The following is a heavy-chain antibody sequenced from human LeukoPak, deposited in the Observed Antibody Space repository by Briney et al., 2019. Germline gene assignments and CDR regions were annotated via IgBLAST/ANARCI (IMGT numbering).Heavy chain of an antibody. D-gene: IGHD3-3*01. V-gene: IGHV3-64*01. Sequence: GGSLRLSCAASGFTFSSYAMHWVRQAPGKGLEYVSAISSNGGSTYYANSVKGRFTISRDNSKNTLYLQMGSLRAEDMAVYYCARGAITIFASEAFDIWGQGTMVTVSS. J-gene: IGHJ3*02. CDR2: ISSNGGST. CDR1: GFTFSSYA. CDR3: ARGAITIFASEAFDI.